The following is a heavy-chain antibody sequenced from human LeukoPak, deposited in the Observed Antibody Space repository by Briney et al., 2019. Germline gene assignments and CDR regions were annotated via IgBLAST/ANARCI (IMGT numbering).Heavy chain of an antibody. CDR2: IYSSGTT. CDR1: GGSISGYY. CDR3: ARGYRNLDV. J-gene: IGHJ6*04. Sequence: SETLSVTRVVSGGSISGYYWSWIRQPPGKGLEWVGPIYSSGTTNYNPSLKSRLTISVDTSKNQSSQRLSSVTAADTAVYYCARGYRNLDVWAKETTVTVSS. D-gene: IGHD5-24*01. V-gene: IGHV4-59*08.